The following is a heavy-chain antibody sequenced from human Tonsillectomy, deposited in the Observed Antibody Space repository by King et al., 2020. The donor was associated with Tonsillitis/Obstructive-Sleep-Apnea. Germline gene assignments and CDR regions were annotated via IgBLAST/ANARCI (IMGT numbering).Heavy chain of an antibody. CDR1: EFTFSSYA. D-gene: IGHD6-19*01. J-gene: IGHJ3*02. Sequence: VQLVESGGGVVQPGRSLRLSCAASEFTFSSYAMHWVRQAPGKGLEWVAFISYDGSDKFYADSVKGRFTISRDNSKNTLYLQMNSLRTEDTAVYYCASEGGVVAGAFDIWGQGTMVTVSS. CDR3: ASEGGVVAGAFDI. V-gene: IGHV3-30*04. CDR2: ISYDGSDK.